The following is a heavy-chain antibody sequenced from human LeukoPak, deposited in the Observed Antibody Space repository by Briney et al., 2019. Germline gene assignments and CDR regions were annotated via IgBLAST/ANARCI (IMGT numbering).Heavy chain of an antibody. CDR3: AREVYYGSGSPRLDY. CDR2: ISSRSNFI. CDR1: GFTFSSYT. V-gene: IGHV3-21*01. D-gene: IGHD3-10*01. Sequence: GGSLRLSCAASGFTFSSYTMNWVRQAPGKGLEWVSSISSRSNFIYYADSLKGRFTISRDNAKNSLYLQMNSLRAEDTALYYCAREVYYGSGSPRLDYWGQGTLVTVSS. J-gene: IGHJ4*02.